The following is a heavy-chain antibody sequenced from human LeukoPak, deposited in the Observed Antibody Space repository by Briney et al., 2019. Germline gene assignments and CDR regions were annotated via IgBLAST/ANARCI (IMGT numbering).Heavy chain of an antibody. Sequence: GGSLRLSCAASGFTFSNYAMHWVRQAPGKGLEWVAVISNDGNNKYYADSVKGRFTISRDNSKNTLYLQMDSLRAEDTAVYYCARILWNYFDCSGPRPSDHWGQGTLVTVSS. D-gene: IGHD3-22*01. V-gene: IGHV3-30-3*01. J-gene: IGHJ4*02. CDR1: GFTFSNYA. CDR2: ISNDGNNK. CDR3: ARILWNYFDCSGPRPSDH.